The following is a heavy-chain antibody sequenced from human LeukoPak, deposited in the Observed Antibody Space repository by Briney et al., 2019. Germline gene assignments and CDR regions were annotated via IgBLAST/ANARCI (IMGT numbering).Heavy chain of an antibody. CDR3: ARQAGSFTTFDF. Sequence: SETLSLTCSVSSGSIGTYYWAWIRQTPGKGLERTGYISYNGSTKYNPSLTRRITISLDTSKNQFSLELRSMTAADTAMYYCARQAGSFTTFDFWGQGTLVTVSS. D-gene: IGHD1-26*01. J-gene: IGHJ4*02. CDR2: ISYNGST. V-gene: IGHV4-59*08. CDR1: SGSIGTYY.